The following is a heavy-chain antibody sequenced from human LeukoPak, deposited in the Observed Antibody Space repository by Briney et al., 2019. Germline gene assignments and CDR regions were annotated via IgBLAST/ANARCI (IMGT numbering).Heavy chain of an antibody. Sequence: GRSLRLSCAASGFTFSSYAMSWVRQAPGKGLEWVAVISYDGSNKYYADSVKGRFTISRDNSKNTLYLQMNSLRAEDTAVYYCAKDLRYSSGWSGAFDIWGQGTMVTVSS. D-gene: IGHD6-19*01. CDR1: GFTFSSYA. V-gene: IGHV3-30*18. CDR2: ISYDGSNK. J-gene: IGHJ3*02. CDR3: AKDLRYSSGWSGAFDI.